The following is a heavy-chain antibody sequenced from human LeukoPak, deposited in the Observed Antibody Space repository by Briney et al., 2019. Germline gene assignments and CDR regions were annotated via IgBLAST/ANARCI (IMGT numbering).Heavy chain of an antibody. V-gene: IGHV4-4*07. D-gene: IGHD3-10*01. CDR1: GGSISSYY. CDR2: IYTSGSA. CDR3: ARDHRGDYYYYFMDV. Sequence: ASETLSLTCTVSGGSISSYYWSWIRQPAGKGLEWIGRIYTSGSANYNPSLKSRVTMSVDTSKNQFSLKMSSVTAADTAAYYCARDHRGDYYYYFMDVWGKGTTVTVSS. J-gene: IGHJ6*03.